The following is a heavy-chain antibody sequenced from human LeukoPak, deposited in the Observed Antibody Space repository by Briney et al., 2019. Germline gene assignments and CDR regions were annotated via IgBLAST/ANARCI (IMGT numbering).Heavy chain of an antibody. V-gene: IGHV4-38-2*01. CDR2: TYHSGST. CDR3: TGAPSDRWAEDAFDI. D-gene: IGHD5-24*01. Sequence: KPSETLSLTCAVSGYSISSGSYWGWVRQPPGKGLEWIATTYHSGSTYYNPSLQSRVTISMDTSKNQFSLMLTSVTAADTAVYYCTGAPSDRWAEDAFDIWGHGTMVTVSS. J-gene: IGHJ3*02. CDR1: GYSISSGSY.